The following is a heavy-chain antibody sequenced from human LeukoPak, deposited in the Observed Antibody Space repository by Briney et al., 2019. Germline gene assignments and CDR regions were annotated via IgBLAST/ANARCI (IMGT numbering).Heavy chain of an antibody. J-gene: IGHJ4*02. CDR3: ARRGITMVRGVLD. Sequence: SETLSLTCTVSGGSISSSSYYWGWIRQPPGKGLEWIGSIYYSGSTYYNPSLKSRVTISVDTSKNQFSLKLSSVTAADTAVYDCARRGITMVRGVLDWGQGTLVPVSS. CDR1: GGSISSSSYY. V-gene: IGHV4-39*01. CDR2: IYYSGST. D-gene: IGHD3-10*01.